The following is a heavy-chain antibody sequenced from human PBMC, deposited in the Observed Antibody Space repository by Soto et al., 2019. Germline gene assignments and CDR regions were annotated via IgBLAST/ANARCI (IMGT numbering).Heavy chain of an antibody. Sequence: QVQLVQSGAEVKKPGSSVKVSCKASGGTFSSYTISWVRQAPGQGLEWMGRIIPILGIANYAQKFQGRVTITADKSTSTAYMELSSLRSEDTAVYYCAREGDIAAAGNDRYYYYCYYMDVWGKGTTVTVSS. J-gene: IGHJ6*03. D-gene: IGHD6-13*01. CDR2: IIPILGIA. CDR1: GGTFSSYT. CDR3: AREGDIAAAGNDRYYYYCYYMDV. V-gene: IGHV1-69*08.